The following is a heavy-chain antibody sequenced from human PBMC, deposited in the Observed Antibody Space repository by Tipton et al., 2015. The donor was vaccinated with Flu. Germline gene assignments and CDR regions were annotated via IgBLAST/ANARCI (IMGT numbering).Heavy chain of an antibody. CDR2: ISTSGNT. Sequence: TLSLTCTVSGVSIGSRTLYWSWIRQSAGKGLEWIGRISTSGNTDYNPSLKSRVTISLDTSKNQFSLKLNAVTAADTAMYYCATEPPGYDYGDPDAFNNWGQGTLVTVSS. CDR3: ATEPPGYDYGDPDAFNN. J-gene: IGHJ3*02. V-gene: IGHV4-61*02. D-gene: IGHD4-17*01. CDR1: GVSIGSRTLY.